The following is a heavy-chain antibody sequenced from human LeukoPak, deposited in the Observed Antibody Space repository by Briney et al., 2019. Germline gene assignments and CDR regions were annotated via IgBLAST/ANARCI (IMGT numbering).Heavy chain of an antibody. D-gene: IGHD6-13*01. CDR1: GYTFTGYY. J-gene: IGHJ4*02. CDR2: INPNSGGT. Sequence: ASVKVSCKASGYTFTGYYMHWVRQAPGQGLEWMGWINPNSGGTNYAQKFQGRVAMTRDTSISTAYMELSRLRPDDTAVYYCARGGYSSSWYYFDYWGQGTLVTVSS. CDR3: ARGGYSSSWYYFDY. V-gene: IGHV1-2*02.